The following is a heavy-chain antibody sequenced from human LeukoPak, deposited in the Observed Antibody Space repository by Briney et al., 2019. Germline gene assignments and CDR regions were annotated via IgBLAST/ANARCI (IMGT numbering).Heavy chain of an antibody. Sequence: GGSLRLSCAASGFTFSSYWMSWVRQAPGEGLEWVANIKQDGSEKYYVDSVKGRFTISRDNAKNSLYLQMNSLRAEDTAVYYCAPQPPYSGSYPLYFQHWGQGTLVTVSS. D-gene: IGHD1-26*01. CDR3: APQPPYSGSYPLYFQH. J-gene: IGHJ1*01. V-gene: IGHV3-7*01. CDR2: IKQDGSEK. CDR1: GFTFSSYW.